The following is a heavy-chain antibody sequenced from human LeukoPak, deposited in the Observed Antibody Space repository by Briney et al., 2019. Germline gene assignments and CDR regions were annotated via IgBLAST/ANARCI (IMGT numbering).Heavy chain of an antibody. CDR2: ISGSGGST. CDR3: AKAHSSSWHTYFDY. J-gene: IGHJ4*02. V-gene: IGHV3-23*01. CDR1: GFTFSSYA. D-gene: IGHD6-13*01. Sequence: GGSLRFSSAASGFTFSSYAMSWVRQAPGKGLEWVSAISGSGGSTYYADSVKGRFTISRDNSKNTLYLQMNSLRAEDTAVYYCAKAHSSSWHTYFDYWGQGTLVTVSS.